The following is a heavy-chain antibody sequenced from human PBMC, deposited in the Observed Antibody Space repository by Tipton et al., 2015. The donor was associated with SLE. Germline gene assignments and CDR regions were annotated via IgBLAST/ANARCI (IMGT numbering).Heavy chain of an antibody. CDR1: GFTFDDYA. Sequence: RSLRLSCAASGFTFDDYAMHWVRQAPGKGLEWVSGISWNSGSIGYADSVKGRFTISRDNAKNSLYLQMNSVRAEDTALYYCARVKFGELSEYFDYWGQGTLVTVSS. D-gene: IGHD3-10*01. J-gene: IGHJ4*02. CDR2: ISWNSGSI. V-gene: IGHV3-9*01. CDR3: ARVKFGELSEYFDY.